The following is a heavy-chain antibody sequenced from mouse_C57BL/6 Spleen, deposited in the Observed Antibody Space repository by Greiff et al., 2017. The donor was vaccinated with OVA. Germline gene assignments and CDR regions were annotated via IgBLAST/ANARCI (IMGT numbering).Heavy chain of an antibody. Sequence: VKLVESGAELVRPGASVKLSCKASGYTFTDYYINWVKQRPGQGLEWIARIYPGSGNTYYNEKFKGKATLTAEKSSSTAYMQLSSLTSEDSAVYFCARAGELGRVYFDYWGQGTTLTVSS. CDR2: IYPGSGNT. CDR1: GYTFTDYY. CDR3: ARAGELGRVYFDY. D-gene: IGHD4-1*01. V-gene: IGHV1-76*01. J-gene: IGHJ2*01.